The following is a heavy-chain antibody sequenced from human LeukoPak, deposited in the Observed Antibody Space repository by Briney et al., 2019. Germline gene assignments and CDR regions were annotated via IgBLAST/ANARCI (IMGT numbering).Heavy chain of an antibody. CDR3: ARAGRWVGATSYWYFDL. CDR1: GDSVSSNSAA. Sequence: SQTLSLTCAISGDSVSSNSAAWTWLRLSPTSGLEWLGRTYYRSKLYNDYAVSVKSRITINPDTSKNQFSLQLNSVTPEDTAVYYCARAGRWVGATSYWYFDLWGRGTLVTVSS. J-gene: IGHJ2*01. V-gene: IGHV6-1*01. D-gene: IGHD1-26*01. CDR2: TYYRSKLYN.